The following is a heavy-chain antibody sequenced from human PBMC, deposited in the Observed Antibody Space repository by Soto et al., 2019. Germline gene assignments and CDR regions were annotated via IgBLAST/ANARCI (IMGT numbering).Heavy chain of an antibody. CDR3: ARDQLYYNDISGRPLNAFDV. Sequence: SGFTFRNYGMNWVRQATGKGLDWVSYIGIGSSTKYYADSVKGRFTISRDNAKNSLYLQMNSLRAEDTAVYYCARDQLYYNDISGRPLNAFDVWGQGTMVTVS. D-gene: IGHD3-22*01. CDR2: IGIGSSTK. V-gene: IGHV3-48*01. J-gene: IGHJ3*01. CDR1: GFTFRNYG.